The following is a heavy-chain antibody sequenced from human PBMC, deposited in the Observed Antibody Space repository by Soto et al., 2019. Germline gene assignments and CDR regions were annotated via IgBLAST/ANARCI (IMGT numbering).Heavy chain of an antibody. D-gene: IGHD3-22*01. CDR1: GFTFSTYW. CDR3: ARVGPMYYYDSSGYPGYFDY. J-gene: IGHJ4*02. Sequence: GGSLRLSCAASGFTFSTYWMHWVRQAPGKGLVWVSRINSDGSSASYADSVKGRFTISRDNAKNTLYLQMNSLRAEDTAVYYCARVGPMYYYDSSGYPGYFDYWGQGTLVTVSS. V-gene: IGHV3-74*01. CDR2: INSDGSSA.